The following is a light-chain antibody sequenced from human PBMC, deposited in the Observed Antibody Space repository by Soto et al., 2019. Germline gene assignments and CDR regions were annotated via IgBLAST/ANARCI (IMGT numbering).Light chain of an antibody. J-gene: IGKJ1*01. V-gene: IGKV3-20*01. Sequence: EIVLTQSPGTLSLSPGERDTLSCRASQSVSGTYLAWYQQKPGQPPRLLIYGASTRATGIPDRFSGSGSGTDFTLTISRLEPEDFAVFYCQQYVSSPRTFGQGTNVDIK. CDR1: QSVSGTY. CDR2: GAS. CDR3: QQYVSSPRT.